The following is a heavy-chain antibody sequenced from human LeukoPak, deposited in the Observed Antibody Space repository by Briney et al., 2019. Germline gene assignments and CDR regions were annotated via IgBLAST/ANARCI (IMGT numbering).Heavy chain of an antibody. D-gene: IGHD3-10*01. V-gene: IGHV4-30-2*01. Sequence: PSETLSLTCAVSGGSISSGGYSWSWIRQPPGKGLEWIGYIYHSGSTYYNPSLKSRVTISVDRSKNQFSLKLSSVTAADTAVYYCARASLLWIGESPGAFDIWGQGTMVTVSS. J-gene: IGHJ3*02. CDR1: GGSISSGGYS. CDR2: IYHSGST. CDR3: ARASLLWIGESPGAFDI.